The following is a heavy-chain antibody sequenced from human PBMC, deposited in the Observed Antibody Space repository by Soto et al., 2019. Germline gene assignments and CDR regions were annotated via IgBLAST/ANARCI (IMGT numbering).Heavy chain of an antibody. D-gene: IGHD2-8*01. CDR3: ARDRRYCTTGVCLSLYGKDV. J-gene: IGHJ6*02. CDR2: INPNSGGT. V-gene: IGHV1-2*02. Sequence: ASVKVSCKASGYTFTGYYMHWVRQAPGQGLEWMGWINPNSGGTNYAQKFQGRVTMTRDTSISTAYMELSRLRSDDTAVYYCARDRRYCTTGVCLSLYGKDVWGQGTPVTVSS. CDR1: GYTFTGYY.